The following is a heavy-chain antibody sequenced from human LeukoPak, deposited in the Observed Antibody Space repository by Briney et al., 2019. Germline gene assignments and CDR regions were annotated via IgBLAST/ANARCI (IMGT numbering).Heavy chain of an antibody. D-gene: IGHD3-16*01. CDR2: IIPVLSTA. CDR3: ATTGGDIYYYYMDV. V-gene: IGHV1-69*13. Sequence: ASVKVSCKASGYTFTGYYIHWVRQAPGQGLEWMGGIIPVLSTANYAQKFQDRVTITADESTSTTYMELSSLKSEDTAVYYCATTGGDIYYYYMDVWGKGTTVTISS. CDR1: GYTFTGYY. J-gene: IGHJ6*03.